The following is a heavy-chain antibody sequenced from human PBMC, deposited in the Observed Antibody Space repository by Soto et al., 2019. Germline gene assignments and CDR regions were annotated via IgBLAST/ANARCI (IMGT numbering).Heavy chain of an antibody. Sequence: QLQLQESGPRLVEPSETLSLTCTVSGGSISGSDYYWAWLRQPPGKGLEWLGTIYRTGTAYYNPSLKSRVTLFVDPSKNQFFLILNSVSAADTAMYFCADMRGQWLPRDWGQGTLVTVSS. CDR3: ADMRGQWLPRD. V-gene: IGHV4-39*01. J-gene: IGHJ4*02. D-gene: IGHD6-19*01. CDR2: IYRTGTA. CDR1: GGSISGSDYY.